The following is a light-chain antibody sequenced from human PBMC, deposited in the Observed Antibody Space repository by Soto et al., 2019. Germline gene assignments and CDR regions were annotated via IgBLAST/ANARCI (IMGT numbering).Light chain of an antibody. CDR3: QQYGSSPKP. Sequence: VTRSRWTLYVSKGESATLSCRASQSVSSHLAWYQQKPGQAPRLLIYGASSRATGIPDRFSGSGSGTDFTLTISRLEPEDFAMYYCQQYGSSPKPFG. CDR2: GAS. V-gene: IGKV3-20*01. CDR1: QSVSSH. J-gene: IGKJ1*01.